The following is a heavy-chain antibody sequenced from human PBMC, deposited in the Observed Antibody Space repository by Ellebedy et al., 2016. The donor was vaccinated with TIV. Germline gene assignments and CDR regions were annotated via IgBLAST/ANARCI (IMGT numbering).Heavy chain of an antibody. Sequence: SGPTLVXPRETLMLTCTVSGFSLSDGRMGVSWIRQPPGKALQWLAHIFSNDEKSYSTSLRSRLTISKDTSKSQVVLTMSKMDPLDTATYYCARMMSNWNPFDYWGQGTLVTVSS. V-gene: IGHV2-26*01. CDR1: GFSLSDGRMG. CDR3: ARMMSNWNPFDY. J-gene: IGHJ4*02. CDR2: IFSNDEK. D-gene: IGHD1-20*01.